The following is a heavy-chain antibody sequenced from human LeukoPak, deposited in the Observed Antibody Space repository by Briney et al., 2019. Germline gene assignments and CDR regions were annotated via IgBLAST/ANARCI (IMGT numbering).Heavy chain of an antibody. D-gene: IGHD5-12*01. Sequence: GGSLRLSCAASGFTFSSYAMSWVRQAPGKGLEWVSAISGSGGSTYYADSVKGRFTISRDNSKNMVFLQMNSLRAEDTAVYYCAPDLDSGPSYDGVHIWGQGTVVTVSS. V-gene: IGHV3-23*01. CDR1: GFTFSSYA. CDR2: ISGSGGST. J-gene: IGHJ1*01. CDR3: APDLDSGPSYDGVHI.